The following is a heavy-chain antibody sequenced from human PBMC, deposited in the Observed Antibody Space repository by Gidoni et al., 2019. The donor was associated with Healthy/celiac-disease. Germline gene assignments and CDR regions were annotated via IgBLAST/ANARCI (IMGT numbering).Heavy chain of an antibody. D-gene: IGHD3-22*01. CDR3: ARDPTYYYDSSSLD. Sequence: QVQLVESGGGVVQPGRSLRLSCAAYGFTFSSYGMHWVRQAPGKGLEWVAGIWYDGSNKYYADSVKGRFTISRDNSKNTLYLQMNSLRAEDTAVYYCARDPTYYYDSSSLDWGQGTLVTVSS. J-gene: IGHJ4*02. CDR2: IWYDGSNK. V-gene: IGHV3-33*01. CDR1: GFTFSSYG.